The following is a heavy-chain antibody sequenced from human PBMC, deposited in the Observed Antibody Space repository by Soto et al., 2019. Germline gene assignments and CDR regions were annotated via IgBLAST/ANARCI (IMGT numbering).Heavy chain of an antibody. CDR1: GYTFTSYY. D-gene: IGHD6-13*01. CDR2: INPSGGST. J-gene: IGHJ6*02. Sequence: ASVKVSCKASGYTFTSYYMHWVRQAPGQGLEWMGIINPSGGSTSYAQKFQGRVTMTRDTSTSTVYMELSSLRSEDTAVYYCAREKAGPDYYYYGMDVSGQGTTVTVSS. CDR3: AREKAGPDYYYYGMDV. V-gene: IGHV1-46*01.